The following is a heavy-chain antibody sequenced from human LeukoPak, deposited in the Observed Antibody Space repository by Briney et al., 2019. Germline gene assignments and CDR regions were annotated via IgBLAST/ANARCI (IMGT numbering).Heavy chain of an antibody. J-gene: IGHJ5*02. CDR1: GFTFDDYG. Sequence: SGGSLRLSCAASGFTFDDYGMSWVRQAPGKGLEWVSYISSSGSTIYYADSVKGRFTISRDNAKNSLYLQMNSLRAEDTAVYYCARDLDGGPYNWFDPWGQGTLVTVSS. D-gene: IGHD4-23*01. V-gene: IGHV3-48*03. CDR3: ARDLDGGPYNWFDP. CDR2: ISSSGSTI.